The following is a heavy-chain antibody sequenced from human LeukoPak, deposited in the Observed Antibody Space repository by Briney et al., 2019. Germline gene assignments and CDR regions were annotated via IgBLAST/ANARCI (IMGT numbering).Heavy chain of an antibody. CDR2: IESKTDGGTT. D-gene: IGHD5-24*01. V-gene: IGHV3-15*04. CDR3: AGLPPPVAMTTGDASDI. J-gene: IGHJ3*02. CDR1: GFSFSDAW. Sequence: GGSLRLSCAASGFSFSDAWMSWVRQIPGKGLEWVGRIESKTDGGTTDYAAPVKGRFTISRDDSTNTLYLQMNSLTSEDTAVYYCAGLPPPVAMTTGDASDIWGQGTRVTVSS.